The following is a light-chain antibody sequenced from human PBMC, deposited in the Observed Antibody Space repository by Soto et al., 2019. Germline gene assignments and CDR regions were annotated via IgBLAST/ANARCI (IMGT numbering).Light chain of an antibody. J-gene: IGKJ4*01. V-gene: IGKV3-20*01. Sequence: EIVLTQSPGTLSLSPGERATLSCRASQSVSNNYLAWYQQKPGQAPRLLIYGASSRATGIPDRFSGSGSGTDLTLTISRLEPEDFAVYYCEQYGSSPPLTFGGGTKV. CDR2: GAS. CDR1: QSVSNNY. CDR3: EQYGSSPPLT.